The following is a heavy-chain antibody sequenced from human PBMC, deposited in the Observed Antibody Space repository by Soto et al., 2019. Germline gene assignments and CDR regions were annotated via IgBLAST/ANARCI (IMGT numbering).Heavy chain of an antibody. Sequence: VSVKGSCKGSGYSFTGYGIGWGRQNTGQGLEWMGWISAYNGNTNYAQKLQGRVTMTRDTSTGTVYMELSSLRSEDTAVYYCARDSADSGYDYGLEFDYWGQGTLVTVSS. CDR2: ISAYNGNT. D-gene: IGHD5-12*01. CDR3: ARDSADSGYDYGLEFDY. CDR1: GYSFTGYG. J-gene: IGHJ4*02. V-gene: IGHV1-18*01.